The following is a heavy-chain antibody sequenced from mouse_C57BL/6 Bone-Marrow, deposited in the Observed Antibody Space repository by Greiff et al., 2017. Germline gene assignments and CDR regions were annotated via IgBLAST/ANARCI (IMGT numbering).Heavy chain of an antibody. J-gene: IGHJ1*03. CDR3: ARKGRDWYFDV. CDR2: IYPRSGNT. CDR1: GYTFTSYG. Sequence: VKVVESGAELARPGASVKLSCKASGYTFTSYGISWVKQRTGQGLEWIGEIYPRSGNTYYNEKFKGKATLTADKSSSTAYMELRSLTSEDSAVYFCARKGRDWYFDVWGTGTTVTVSS. V-gene: IGHV1-81*01.